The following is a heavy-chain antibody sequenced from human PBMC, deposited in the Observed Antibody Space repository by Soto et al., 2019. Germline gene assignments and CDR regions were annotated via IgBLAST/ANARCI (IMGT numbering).Heavy chain of an antibody. Sequence: EVQLVESGGGLVQPGGSLRLSCAASGFTFSSYDMHWVRQVTGKGLEWVSAIGAAGDTYYPDSVKGRFTISRENAKNSLYLQMNSLRAEDTGVYYCASGGWGSSWYEGGSRIDYWGQGTLVTVSS. V-gene: IGHV3-13*01. D-gene: IGHD6-13*01. J-gene: IGHJ4*02. CDR2: IGAAGDT. CDR1: GFTFSSYD. CDR3: ASGGWGSSWYEGGSRIDY.